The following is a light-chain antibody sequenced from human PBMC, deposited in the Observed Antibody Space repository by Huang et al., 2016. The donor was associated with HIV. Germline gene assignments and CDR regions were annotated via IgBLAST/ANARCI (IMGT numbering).Light chain of an antibody. CDR1: QSVLYSSNNKNY. CDR2: WAS. J-gene: IGKJ2*01. CDR3: QQYYSTPYT. Sequence: DIVMTQSPDSLAVSLGERATINCKSSQSVLYSSNNKNYLAWYQQKPGKPPKLLIYWASTRESGVPDRFSGSGSGTDFTLTISSLQAEDVAFYYCQQYYSTPYTFGQGTKLETK. V-gene: IGKV4-1*01.